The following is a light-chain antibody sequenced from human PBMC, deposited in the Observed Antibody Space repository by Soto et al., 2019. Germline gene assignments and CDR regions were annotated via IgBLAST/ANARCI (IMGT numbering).Light chain of an antibody. J-gene: IGLJ3*02. CDR2: EVS. CDR3: CLYAGSSTWV. CDR1: SSDVGSYNL. V-gene: IGLV2-23*02. Sequence: QSVLTQPASVSGSPGQSITISCTGTSSDVGSYNLVSWYQQHPGKAPKLMIYEVSKRPSGVSNRFSGSKSGNTASLTISGLQAEGEADYYCCLYAGSSTWVFGGGTKVTVL.